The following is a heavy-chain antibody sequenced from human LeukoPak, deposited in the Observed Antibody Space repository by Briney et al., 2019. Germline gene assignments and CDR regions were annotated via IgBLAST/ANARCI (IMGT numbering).Heavy chain of an antibody. CDR2: ISYGGSNK. CDR3: AKEGYYGSGSQVQFTWFDP. V-gene: IGHV3-30*18. J-gene: IGHJ5*02. Sequence: GRSLRLSCAASGFTLSSYGMHWVRQAPGKGLEWVAVISYGGSNKYYADSVKGRFTISRDNSKNTLYLQMNSLRAEDTAVYYCAKEGYYGSGSQVQFTWFDPWGQGTLVTVSS. D-gene: IGHD3-10*01. CDR1: GFTLSSYG.